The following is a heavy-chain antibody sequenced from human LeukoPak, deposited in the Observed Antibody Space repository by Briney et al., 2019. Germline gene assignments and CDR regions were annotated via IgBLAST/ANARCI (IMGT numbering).Heavy chain of an antibody. J-gene: IGHJ3*02. CDR1: GGSISSYY. CDR2: IYYSGST. Sequence: SETLSLTCTVSGGSISSYYWSWIRQPPGKGLEWIGYIYYSGSTNYNPSLKSRVTISVDTSKNQFSLKLSSVTAADTAVYYCAREESEWGAFDIWGQGTMATVSS. CDR3: AREESEWGAFDI. D-gene: IGHD2-8*01. V-gene: IGHV4-59*01.